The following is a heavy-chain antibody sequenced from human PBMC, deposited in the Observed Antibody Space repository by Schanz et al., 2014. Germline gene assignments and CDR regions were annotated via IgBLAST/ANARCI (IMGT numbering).Heavy chain of an antibody. CDR3: TRLRRADPNGFDV. D-gene: IGHD6-19*01. V-gene: IGHV1-69*02. CDR1: GYTFIDYY. CDR2: IMPLRGIG. J-gene: IGHJ6*02. Sequence: QVQLVQSGGEMKKPGASVKVSCKASGYTFIDYYMHWVRQAPGQGLEWLGRIMPLRGIGNNAWKFQDRLTITADKSMNITYMELSSLGTEDTAVYYCTRLRRADPNGFDVWGQGTTVTVS.